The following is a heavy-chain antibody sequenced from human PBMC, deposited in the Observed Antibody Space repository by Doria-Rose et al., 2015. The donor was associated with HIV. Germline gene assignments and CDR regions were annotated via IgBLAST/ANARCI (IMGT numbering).Heavy chain of an antibody. J-gene: IGHJ5*02. CDR1: GGSVASGTPY. CDR2: IYYSGTT. CDR3: AKQAVNWFDP. V-gene: IGHV4-39*07. Sequence: QVQLQESGPGLVKPSETLSLTCTVSGGSVASGTPYWDWIRQTPGKGLEWIGTIYYSGTTYYTPSLRGRVPFSLHTSKIQYPLTLISGTAADTGVYYCAKQAVNWFDPWGQGTLVTVSS. D-gene: IGHD6-25*01.